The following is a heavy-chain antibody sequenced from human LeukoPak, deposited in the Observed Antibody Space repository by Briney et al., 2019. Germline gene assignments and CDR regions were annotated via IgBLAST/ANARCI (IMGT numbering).Heavy chain of an antibody. CDR3: ARDISPWESRNPDAFDI. CDR1: GFSVSTNY. CDR2: IYSASST. V-gene: IGHV3-53*01. D-gene: IGHD1-14*01. J-gene: IGHJ3*02. Sequence: GGSLRLSCAASGFSVSTNYMSWVRQAPGKGLEWVSVIYSASSTYYADSVKGRFTISRDNSKNTVQLQMNSLGAEDTAVYYCARDISPWESRNPDAFDIWGQGTVVTVSP.